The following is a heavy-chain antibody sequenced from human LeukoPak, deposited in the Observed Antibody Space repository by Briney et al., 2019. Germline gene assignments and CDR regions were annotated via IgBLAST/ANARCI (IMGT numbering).Heavy chain of an antibody. CDR1: GFTFISYI. Sequence: PGGSLRLSCAASGFTFISYIMNWVRQAPGKGLEWVSCISSSGSIIYYADSVKGRFTISRDNAKNSLFLQMNSLRAEDTAVYYCARELSSSGPIWGQGNLVTVSS. V-gene: IGHV3-48*01. J-gene: IGHJ4*02. D-gene: IGHD6-19*01. CDR3: ARELSSSGPI. CDR2: ISSSGSII.